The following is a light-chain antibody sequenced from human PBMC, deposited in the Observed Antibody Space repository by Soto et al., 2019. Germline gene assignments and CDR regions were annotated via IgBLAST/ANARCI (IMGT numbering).Light chain of an antibody. CDR1: QSIRSNY. Sequence: EIVLTQSPGTLSLSPGERATLSCRASQSIRSNYVAWYQQKPGQGPRLLIYGASSRATGIPDRFSGSGSGTDFTLIISRLEPEAVAVYYCQHYGSSPLFTFGPGTKVDFK. J-gene: IGKJ3*01. V-gene: IGKV3-20*01. CDR2: GAS. CDR3: QHYGSSPLFT.